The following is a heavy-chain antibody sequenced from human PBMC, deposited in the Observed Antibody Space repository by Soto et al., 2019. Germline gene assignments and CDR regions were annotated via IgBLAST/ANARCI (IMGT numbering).Heavy chain of an antibody. CDR2: INPSGGST. D-gene: IGHD2-21*02. V-gene: IGHV1-46*01. J-gene: IGHJ6*02. Sequence: ASVKVSCKASGYTFTSYYMHWVRQAPGQGLEWMGIINPSGGSTSYAQKFQGRVTMTRDTSTSTVYMELSSLRSEDTAVYYCARDEAYCGGDCYPDYYYYYGMDVWGQGTTVTVSS. CDR3: ARDEAYCGGDCYPDYYYYYGMDV. CDR1: GYTFTSYY.